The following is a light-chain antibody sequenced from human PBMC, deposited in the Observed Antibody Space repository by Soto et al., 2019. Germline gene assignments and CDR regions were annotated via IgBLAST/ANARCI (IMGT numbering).Light chain of an antibody. Sequence: DIQMTQSPSSLSVSVGDRVTITCRASQNINSYLTWYQQKPGKAPKLLIYTASSLQSGVPSRFSGSGSGTDFTLTISTLQPEDFANYYCQQSNRSPHTFGLGTKVDIK. J-gene: IGKJ3*01. CDR1: QNINSY. CDR2: TAS. V-gene: IGKV1-39*01. CDR3: QQSNRSPHT.